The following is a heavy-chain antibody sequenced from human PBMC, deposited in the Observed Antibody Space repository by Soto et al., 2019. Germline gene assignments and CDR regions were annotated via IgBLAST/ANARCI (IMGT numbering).Heavy chain of an antibody. CDR3: ARARGYNNGYSSFPIEF. CDR1: GGSINSGTYY. V-gene: IGHV4-31*03. CDR2: ILSSGTT. J-gene: IGHJ4*02. D-gene: IGHD5-18*01. Sequence: QVQLQESGPGLVKPSQILSLTCSVSGGSINSGTYYWTWIRQYPGKDLEWVGYILSSGTTFYNPSLKNRLIISVDTSKNQFSLRLSSATAADTALYYCARARGYNNGYSSFPIEFWGQGALVTVSS.